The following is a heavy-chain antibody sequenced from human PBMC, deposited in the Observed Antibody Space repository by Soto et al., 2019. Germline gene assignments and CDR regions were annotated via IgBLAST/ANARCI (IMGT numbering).Heavy chain of an antibody. D-gene: IGHD2-15*01. CDR2: VFYSGGS. CDR3: ASRKRAEICSAGNCYFTY. V-gene: IGHV4-39*01. J-gene: IGHJ4*02. CDR1: GASISTSNYY. Sequence: QLQLQESGPGLLKPSETLSLTCTVSGASISTSNYYWSWIRQSPGKGLGWIGSVFYSGGSYYNPSLKRRVTISVDASRNQFSLRVNFVTAADTAVYYCASRKRAEICSAGNCYFTYWGQGTLVTVSS.